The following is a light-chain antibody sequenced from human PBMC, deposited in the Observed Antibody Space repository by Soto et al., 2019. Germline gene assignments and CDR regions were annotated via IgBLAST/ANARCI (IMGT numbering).Light chain of an antibody. CDR3: MQALQLRT. V-gene: IGKV2-28*01. CDR1: QSLLYSNGYNY. CDR2: LGS. J-gene: IGKJ2*01. Sequence: DIVMTQSPLSLPVTPGEPASISCRSSQSLLYSNGYNYLDWYLQKPGQSPQLLIYLGSNRASGVPDRFSGSGSGTDFTLKISRVAAEDVGVYYCMQALQLRTFGQGTKLEIK.